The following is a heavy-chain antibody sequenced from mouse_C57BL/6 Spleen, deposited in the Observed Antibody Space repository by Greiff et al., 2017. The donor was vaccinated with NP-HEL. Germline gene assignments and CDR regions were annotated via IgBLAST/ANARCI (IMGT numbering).Heavy chain of an antibody. CDR2: ISSGGDYI. CDR3: TREGTGTWGYFDV. Sequence: EVQLVESGEGLVKPGGSLKLSCAASGFTFSSYAMSWVRQTPEKRLEWVAYISSGGDYIYYADTVKGRFTISRDNARNTLYLQMSSLKSEDTAMYYCTREGTGTWGYFDVWGTGTTVTVSS. J-gene: IGHJ1*03. D-gene: IGHD4-1*01. CDR1: GFTFSSYA. V-gene: IGHV5-9-1*02.